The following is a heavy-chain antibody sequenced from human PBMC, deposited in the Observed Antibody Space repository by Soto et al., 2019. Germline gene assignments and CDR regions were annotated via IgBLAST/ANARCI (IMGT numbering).Heavy chain of an antibody. J-gene: IGHJ4*02. V-gene: IGHV3-23*01. CDR1: GFTFSSYA. CDR2: ISGSGGST. CDR3: ARGLGSGVVLAVSFYY. Sequence: EVQLLESGGGLVQPGGSLRLSCAASGFTFSSYAMSWVRQAPGKGLEWVSAISGSGGSTYYGDSVKGQFTISRDNSKNTLHLQINSLRAEDTAVYYCARGLGSGVVLAVSFYYWGQGCLVTVSS. D-gene: IGHD2-15*01.